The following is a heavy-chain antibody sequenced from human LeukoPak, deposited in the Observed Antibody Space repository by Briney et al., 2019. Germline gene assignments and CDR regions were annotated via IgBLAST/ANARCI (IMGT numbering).Heavy chain of an antibody. CDR3: ARVPYYYDSSGYPYAFDI. CDR2: IYSGGST. D-gene: IGHD3-22*01. V-gene: IGHV3-53*01. J-gene: IGHJ3*02. CDR1: GFTVSSNY. Sequence: GGSLRLSCAASGFTVSSNYMNWVRQAPGKGLEWVSIIYSGGSTYYEDSVKGRFTISRDNSKNTLYLQMNSLRAEDTAVYYCARVPYYYDSSGYPYAFDIWGQGTMVTVSS.